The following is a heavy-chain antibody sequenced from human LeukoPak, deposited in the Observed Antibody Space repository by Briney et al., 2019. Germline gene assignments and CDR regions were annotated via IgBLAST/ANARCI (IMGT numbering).Heavy chain of an antibody. V-gene: IGHV3-11*05. J-gene: IGHJ4*02. CDR1: GFKFSDAY. CDR2: ISDGGYYT. D-gene: IGHD1-26*01. Sequence: GGSLRLSCTASGFKFSDAYMNWIRQAPGTGLEWVAYISDGGYYTDYSDSVQGRFTVSRDNAKNSLYLQMDSLRAEGTAIYYCVGDLSSKRSFWGQGTQVTVSS. CDR3: VGDLSSKRSF.